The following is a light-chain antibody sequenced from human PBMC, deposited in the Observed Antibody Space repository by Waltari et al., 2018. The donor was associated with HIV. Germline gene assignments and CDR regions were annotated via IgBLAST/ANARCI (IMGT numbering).Light chain of an antibody. CDR1: QSIFSN. J-gene: IGKJ4*01. CDR2: GGY. Sequence: ILMTKSPATVSVLPADRATLTRPASQSIFSNVAWLQQRPGQAPRILIYGGYPRGTGNPGRFSGSGFGTEFTLTIYNLQSEDVVVYNCQRYNEWLALTFGGWTKLEV. CDR3: QRYNEWLALT. V-gene: IGKV3-15*01.